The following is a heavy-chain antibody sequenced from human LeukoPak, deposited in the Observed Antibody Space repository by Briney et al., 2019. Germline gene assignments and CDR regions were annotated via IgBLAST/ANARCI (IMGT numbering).Heavy chain of an antibody. J-gene: IGHJ4*02. CDR1: GFTFSSYG. CDR2: ISYDGSNK. Sequence: GRSLRLSCAASGFTFSSYGMHWVRQAPGKELEWVAVISYDGSNKHYADSVKGRFTISRDNSKNTLYLQMNSLRAEDTAVYYCAKDLCSGGSCYYFDYWGQGTLVTVSS. V-gene: IGHV3-30*18. CDR3: AKDLCSGGSCYYFDY. D-gene: IGHD2-15*01.